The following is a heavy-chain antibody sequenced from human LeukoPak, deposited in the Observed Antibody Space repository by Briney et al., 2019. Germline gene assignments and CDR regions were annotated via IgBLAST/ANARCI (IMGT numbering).Heavy chain of an antibody. CDR2: IKQDGSEK. D-gene: IGHD5-18*01. CDR3: ARRATTERGHSYGLDF. Sequence: QPGGSLRLFCAASGFTFSTYRMSWVRQAPGKGLEWVANIKQDGSEKHYVDSVKGRFTISRDNAKNSLYLQMSSLRAEDTAVYYCARRATTERGHSYGLDFWGQGTLVTVSS. J-gene: IGHJ4*02. V-gene: IGHV3-7*01. CDR1: GFTFSTYR.